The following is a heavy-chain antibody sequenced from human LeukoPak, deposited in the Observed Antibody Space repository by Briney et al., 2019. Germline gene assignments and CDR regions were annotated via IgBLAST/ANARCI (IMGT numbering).Heavy chain of an antibody. CDR1: GGTFSSYA. Sequence: ASVKVSCKASGGTFSSYAISWVRQAPGQGLEWMGGIIPIFGTANYAQKFQGRVTITADESTSTAYMELSSLRSEDTAVYYCAREVTVMDYYYYYMDVWGKGTTVTVSS. D-gene: IGHD4-11*01. V-gene: IGHV1-69*13. J-gene: IGHJ6*03. CDR2: IIPIFGTA. CDR3: AREVTVMDYYYYYMDV.